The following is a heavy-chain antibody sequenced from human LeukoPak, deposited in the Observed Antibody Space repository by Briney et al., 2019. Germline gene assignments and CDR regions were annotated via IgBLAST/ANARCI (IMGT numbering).Heavy chain of an antibody. Sequence: GGSLRLSCAASGFTFSSYAMSWVRQAPGKGLEWVSAISGSGGSTYYADSVKGRYTISRDNSKNTLYLQMNSLRAEDTAVYYCAKDYIAAAGTFFDYWGQGTLVTVSP. CDR3: AKDYIAAAGTFFDY. V-gene: IGHV3-23*01. CDR2: ISGSGGST. D-gene: IGHD6-13*01. CDR1: GFTFSSYA. J-gene: IGHJ4*02.